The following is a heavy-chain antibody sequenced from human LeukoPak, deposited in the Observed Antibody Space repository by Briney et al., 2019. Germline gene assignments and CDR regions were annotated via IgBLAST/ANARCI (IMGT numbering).Heavy chain of an antibody. CDR1: GYTFTSYG. J-gene: IGHJ4*02. V-gene: IGHV1-18*01. Sequence: ASVKVSCKASGYTFTSYGISWVRQAPGQGLEWMGWISAYNGNTNYAQKLQGRVTMTTDTSTSTAYMELSSLRSDDTAVYYCARVRPYYYGSGSYFDYWGQGTLVTVSS. CDR2: ISAYNGNT. CDR3: ARVRPYYYGSGSYFDY. D-gene: IGHD3-10*01.